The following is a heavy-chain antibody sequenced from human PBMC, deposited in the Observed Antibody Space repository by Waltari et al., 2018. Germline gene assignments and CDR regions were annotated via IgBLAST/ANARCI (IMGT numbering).Heavy chain of an antibody. J-gene: IGHJ4*02. V-gene: IGHV3-48*01. D-gene: IGHD3-10*01. CDR1: GFTFTQYT. CDR3: ARGRYGAGSYSDYDY. Sequence: EVQMLESGGGLVEPGGSLRLSCTTSGFTFTQYTMSWVRQTPTRGVEWVSYISSRGSATHYADSVRVRFTISRDSAKGSVYLQMNNLRADDAAMYYCARGRYGAGSYSDYDYWGQGTLVTVSS. CDR2: ISSRGSAT.